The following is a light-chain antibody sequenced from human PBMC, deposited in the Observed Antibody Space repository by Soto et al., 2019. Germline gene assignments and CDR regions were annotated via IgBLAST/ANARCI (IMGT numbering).Light chain of an antibody. J-gene: IGKJ2*01. V-gene: IGKV1-12*01. Sequence: DIQMTQSPPSVSASVGDRVTITCRASQAINGWLSWYQQKPGKAPKLLISVASRLESGVPSRFSGSGAGTECSLTVTSLQPEDFATYYCQQAFRFPHTFGQGTRLEI. CDR2: VAS. CDR1: QAINGW. CDR3: QQAFRFPHT.